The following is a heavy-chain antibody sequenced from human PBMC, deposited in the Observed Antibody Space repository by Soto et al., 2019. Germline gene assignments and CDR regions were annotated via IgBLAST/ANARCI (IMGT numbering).Heavy chain of an antibody. D-gene: IGHD3-9*01. Sequence: ASVKGSCKVSGYTLTELSMHWVRQAPGKGLEWMGGFDPEDGETIYAQKFQGRVTMTEDTSTDTAYMELSSLRSEDTAVYYCATDSKLYYDILTGYYGNNYYGMDVWGQGTTVTVSS. V-gene: IGHV1-24*01. CDR3: ATDSKLYYDILTGYYGNNYYGMDV. J-gene: IGHJ6*02. CDR1: GYTLTELS. CDR2: FDPEDGET.